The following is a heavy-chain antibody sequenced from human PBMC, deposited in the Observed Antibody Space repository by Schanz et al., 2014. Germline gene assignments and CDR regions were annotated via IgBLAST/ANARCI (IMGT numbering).Heavy chain of an antibody. CDR3: ASEGMGSNWLDP. CDR2: MNPKSGNT. J-gene: IGHJ5*02. D-gene: IGHD3-10*01. V-gene: IGHV1-8*02. CDR1: GYTFINSD. Sequence: QVQLVQSGSELTRPGASVKVSCKASGYTFINSDINWVRQAAGQGLEWMGWMNPKSGNTGYAQKFQGRVTMSRTTSISTAYMELSSLRSDDTAVYYCASEGMGSNWLDPWGQGTLVTVSS.